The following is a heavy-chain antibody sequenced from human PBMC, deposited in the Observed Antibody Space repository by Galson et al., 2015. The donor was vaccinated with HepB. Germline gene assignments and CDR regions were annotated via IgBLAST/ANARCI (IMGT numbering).Heavy chain of an antibody. CDR2: VSRSGSST. Sequence: SLRLSCAASGFTFEDHDMHWVRQAPGKGLEWVSAVSRSGSSTYYADSVKGRFTISRDNSRNTLYLQLNNLRADDTAVYYCATRRITMILHDYWGRGTLVTVSS. D-gene: IGHD3-22*01. V-gene: IGHV3-23*01. J-gene: IGHJ4*02. CDR3: ATRRITMILHDY. CDR1: GFTFEDHD.